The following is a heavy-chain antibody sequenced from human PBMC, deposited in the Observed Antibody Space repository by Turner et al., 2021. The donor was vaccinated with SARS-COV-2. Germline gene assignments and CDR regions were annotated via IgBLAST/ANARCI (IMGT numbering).Heavy chain of an antibody. CDR2: IFHNGNAQST. J-gene: IGHJ3*02. Sequence: QVQLQESGPGLVKPSGPLSLTCGVSGGSISTYNWWHWFRQPPGKGGEWIGEIFHNGNAQSTNYNPSLASRVTISVGRSSNHFSLKLTSVTAADTAVYYCARGSGTYLANALQIWGQGTLVTISS. CDR3: ARGSGTYLANALQI. D-gene: IGHD1-26*01. CDR1: GGSISTYNW. V-gene: IGHV4-4*02.